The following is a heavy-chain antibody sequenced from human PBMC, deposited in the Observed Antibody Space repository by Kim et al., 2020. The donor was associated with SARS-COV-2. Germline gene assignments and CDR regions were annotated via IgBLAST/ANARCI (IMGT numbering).Heavy chain of an antibody. Sequence: GGSLRLSCAASGFTFDDYAMHWVRQAPGKGLEWVSGISWNSGSIGYADSVKGRFTISRDNAKNSLYLQMNSLRAEDTALYYCAKGFTAAHAFDIWGQGTMVTVSS. CDR1: GFTFDDYA. CDR2: ISWNSGSI. V-gene: IGHV3-9*01. J-gene: IGHJ3*02. D-gene: IGHD2-2*01. CDR3: AKGFTAAHAFDI.